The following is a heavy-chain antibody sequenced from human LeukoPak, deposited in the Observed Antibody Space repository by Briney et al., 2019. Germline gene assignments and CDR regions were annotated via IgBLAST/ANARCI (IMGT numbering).Heavy chain of an antibody. CDR2: IYSGGST. V-gene: IGHV3-53*01. Sequence: QPGGSLRLSCAASGFSVSSNYMSWVRQAPGKGLEWVSLIYSGGSTYYADSVKGRFTISRDTSKNTLYLQMNSLRPADTAVYYCASGLRAVWIQLSGPDYWGQGTLVTVSS. CDR1: GFSVSSNY. CDR3: ASGLRAVWIQLSGPDY. J-gene: IGHJ4*02. D-gene: IGHD5-18*01.